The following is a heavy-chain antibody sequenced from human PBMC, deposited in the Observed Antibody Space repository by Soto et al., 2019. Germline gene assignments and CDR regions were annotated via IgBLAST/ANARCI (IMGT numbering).Heavy chain of an antibody. J-gene: IGHJ5*02. V-gene: IGHV4-4*07. D-gene: IGHD5-12*01. Sequence: SETLSLTCTVSGGSISSYYWSWIRQPAGKGLEWIGRIYTSGSTNYNPSLKSRVTMSVDTSKNQFSLKLSSVTAADTAVYYCARDARDGYNLWYWFGPWGQGTLVTVSS. CDR2: IYTSGST. CDR3: ARDARDGYNLWYWFGP. CDR1: GGSISSYY.